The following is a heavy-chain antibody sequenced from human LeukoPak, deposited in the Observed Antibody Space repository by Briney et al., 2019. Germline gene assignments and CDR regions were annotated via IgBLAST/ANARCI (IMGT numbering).Heavy chain of an antibody. J-gene: IGHJ4*02. CDR3: ARDLGHSYGYFGY. V-gene: IGHV3-53*01. CDR1: GFTVSGNY. Sequence: GGSLRLSCAASGFTVSGNYMSWVRQAPGKGLEWVSVIYSGGSTYYADSVKGRFTISRDNSKNTVSLQMNSLRAEDTAVYYCARDLGHSYGYFGYWGQGTLVTVFS. CDR2: IYSGGST. D-gene: IGHD5-18*01.